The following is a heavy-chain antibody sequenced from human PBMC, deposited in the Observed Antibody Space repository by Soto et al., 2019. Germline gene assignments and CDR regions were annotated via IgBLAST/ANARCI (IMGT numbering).Heavy chain of an antibody. CDR1: GYTFTSYG. V-gene: IGHV1-18*01. D-gene: IGHD2-2*01. J-gene: IGHJ5*02. CDR2: ISAYNGNT. CDR3: AAIVLGPAAINWXDP. Sequence: GASVKVSCKASGYTFTSYGISWVRQAPGQGLEWMGWISAYNGNTNYAQRLQGRVTMTTDTSTSTAYMELRSLRSDDTAVYYCAAIVLGPAAINWXDPWGQGTLVTVSS.